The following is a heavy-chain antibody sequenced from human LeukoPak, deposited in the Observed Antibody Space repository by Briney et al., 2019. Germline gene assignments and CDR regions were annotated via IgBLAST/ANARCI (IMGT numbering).Heavy chain of an antibody. CDR1: GFTFTTYA. Sequence: GGSLRPSCAASGFTFTTYAMSWVRQAPGKGLEGVSGISGSGGSTYYADSVKGRFTISRDNSKNTLYLQMNSLRAEDTAVYYCAKALPGPLYYWGQGTLVTVSS. D-gene: IGHD2-15*01. J-gene: IGHJ4*02. CDR2: ISGSGGST. V-gene: IGHV3-23*01. CDR3: AKALPGPLYY.